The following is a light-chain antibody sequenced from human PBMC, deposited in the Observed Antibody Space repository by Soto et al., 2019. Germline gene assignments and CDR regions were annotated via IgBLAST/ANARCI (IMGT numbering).Light chain of an antibody. V-gene: IGKV1-5*03. CDR3: QQYDSYPLT. CDR1: QSISSW. J-gene: IGKJ4*01. CDR2: KAS. Sequence: DIQMTQSPSTLSASVGDRVTITCRASQSISSWLAWYQHKPGKAPNLLIYKASSLESGVPSRFSSSGSAREFTLTVSSLQPDDFATYYCQQYDSYPLTFGGGTKVEIK.